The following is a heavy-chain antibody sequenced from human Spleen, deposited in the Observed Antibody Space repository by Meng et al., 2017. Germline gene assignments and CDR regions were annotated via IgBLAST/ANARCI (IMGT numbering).Heavy chain of an antibody. J-gene: IGHJ4*02. CDR1: GGSFSDYY. V-gene: IGHV4-34*01. Sequence: QLQLQQWGAGLLKPSDTLSLTCVVSGGSFSDYYGSWIRQPPGKGLEWIGEINHSGSTNYNPSLESRATISVDTSQNNLSLKLSSVTAADSAVYYCARGPTTMAHDFDYWGQGTLVTVSS. D-gene: IGHD4-11*01. CDR3: ARGPTTMAHDFDY. CDR2: INHSGST.